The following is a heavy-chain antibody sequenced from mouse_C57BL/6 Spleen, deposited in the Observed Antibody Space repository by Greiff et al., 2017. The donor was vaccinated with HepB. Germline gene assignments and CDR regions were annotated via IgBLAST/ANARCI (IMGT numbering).Heavy chain of an antibody. D-gene: IGHD1-1*01. CDR2: IYPGSGST. CDR1: GYTFTSYW. V-gene: IGHV1-55*01. Sequence: QVQLQQPGAELVKPGASVKMSCKASGYTFTSYWITWVKQRPGQGLEWIGDIYPGSGSTNYNEKFKSKATLTVDTSSSTAYMQLSSLTSEDSAVYYCARSPIMTTVGYAMDYWGQGTSVTVSS. CDR3: ARSPIMTTVGYAMDY. J-gene: IGHJ4*01.